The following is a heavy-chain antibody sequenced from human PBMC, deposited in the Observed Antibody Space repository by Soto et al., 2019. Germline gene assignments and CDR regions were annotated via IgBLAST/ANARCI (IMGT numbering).Heavy chain of an antibody. CDR3: ARRSSGWYFDY. D-gene: IGHD6-19*01. Sequence: EVPLLESGGGLVQPGGSLRLSCAASGFTFSSYAMSWVRQAPGKGLEWVSAISGSGGSTYYADSVKGRFTISRDNSNNTLYLQMNSLRAEDTAVYYCARRSSGWYFDYWGQGTLVTVSS. CDR2: ISGSGGST. J-gene: IGHJ4*02. CDR1: GFTFSSYA. V-gene: IGHV3-23*01.